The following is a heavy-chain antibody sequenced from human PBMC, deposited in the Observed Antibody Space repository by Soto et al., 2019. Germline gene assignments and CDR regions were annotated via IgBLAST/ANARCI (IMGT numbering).Heavy chain of an antibody. CDR1: GFTFGAYS. CDR3: ARDGYSGRSDGFDI. D-gene: IGHD1-26*01. J-gene: IGHJ3*02. Sequence: QVQLVESGGGVVQPGRSLRLSCAASGFTFGAYSMHWVRQPPGKGLEWVAGISYDGKNERYTDPVKGRFTVSRDNSKSTMYLQMNSLRSEDTAVYYCARDGYSGRSDGFDIWGQGTMVTVSS. CDR2: ISYDGKNE. V-gene: IGHV3-30*04.